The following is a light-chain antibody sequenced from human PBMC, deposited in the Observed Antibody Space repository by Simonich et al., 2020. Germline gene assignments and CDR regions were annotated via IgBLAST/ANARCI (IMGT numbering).Light chain of an antibody. CDR2: DAF. CDR3: QQYYSTPRT. J-gene: IGKJ1*01. CDR1: QDISNY. V-gene: IGKV1-33*01. Sequence: DIQMTQSPSSLSASVGDRVTITCQESQDISNYLNWYQQKPGKAPKLLIYDAFNLETGVPSRFSGSGSGTDFTLTISSLQAEDVAVYYCQQYYSTPRTFGQGTKVEIK.